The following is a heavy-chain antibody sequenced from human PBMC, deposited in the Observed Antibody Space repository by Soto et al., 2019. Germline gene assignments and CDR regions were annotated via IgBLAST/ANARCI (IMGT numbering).Heavy chain of an antibody. CDR2: IYWDDDK. Sequence: QITLKGSGPTLVKPTQTLTLTCTFSGFSLSTTGVGVGWIRQPAGKALEWLALIYWDDDKRYSPSLNSRLTITKDTSKNQVVLTMTNMDPVDTATYYCARARLYCTGGSCTTWFDYWGQGTLVTVSS. CDR1: GFSLSTTGVG. CDR3: ARARLYCTGGSCTTWFDY. V-gene: IGHV2-5*02. J-gene: IGHJ4*02. D-gene: IGHD2-15*01.